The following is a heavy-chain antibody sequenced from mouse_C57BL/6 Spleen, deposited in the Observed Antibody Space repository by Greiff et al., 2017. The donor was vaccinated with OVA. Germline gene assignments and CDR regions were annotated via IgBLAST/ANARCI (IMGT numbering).Heavy chain of an antibody. CDR2: ILPGSGST. Sequence: QVQLQQSGAELMKPGASVKLSCKATGYTFTGYWIEWVKQRPGHGLEWIGEILPGSGSTNYNGKFKGKATLTADKSSSTAYMQLSSLTSEDSAVYFCARLNYDYDVFAYWGQGTLVTVSA. D-gene: IGHD2-4*01. CDR1: GYTFTGYW. V-gene: IGHV1-9*01. CDR3: ARLNYDYDVFAY. J-gene: IGHJ3*01.